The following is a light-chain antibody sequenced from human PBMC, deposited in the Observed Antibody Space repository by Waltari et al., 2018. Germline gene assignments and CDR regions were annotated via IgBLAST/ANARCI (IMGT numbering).Light chain of an antibody. CDR2: AAS. Sequence: DIQMTQSPSSLSASVGDRVTITCRASQNITTYLNWYQQKPGKAPNLLIYAASNLQNGVPSRFSGSGSGTDVAVTISSLQPEDFSTYYCQQSHSTPYTFGQGTKLEI. CDR1: QNITTY. J-gene: IGKJ2*01. CDR3: QQSHSTPYT. V-gene: IGKV1-39*01.